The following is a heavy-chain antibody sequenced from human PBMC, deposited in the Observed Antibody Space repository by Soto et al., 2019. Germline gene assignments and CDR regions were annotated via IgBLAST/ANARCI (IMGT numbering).Heavy chain of an antibody. Sequence: PGASVKVSCKASGYTFTSSGISWVRQAPGQGLEGMGWISAYNGNTNYAQKLQGRVTMTTDTSTSTAYMELRSLRSDDTAVYYCARDGGFSSLYYYGMDVWGQGTTVTVSS. J-gene: IGHJ6*02. CDR3: ARDGGFSSLYYYGMDV. V-gene: IGHV1-18*04. CDR2: ISAYNGNT. CDR1: GYTFTSSG. D-gene: IGHD3-16*01.